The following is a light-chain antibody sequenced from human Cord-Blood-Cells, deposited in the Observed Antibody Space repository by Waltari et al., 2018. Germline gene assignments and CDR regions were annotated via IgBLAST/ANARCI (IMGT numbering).Light chain of an antibody. J-gene: IGKJ1*01. Sequence: DIQMTQSPSTLSASVGDSVTITCRASQSSSSWLAWYQQKPGKAPKLLNYDASSLESGVPSRFSGSGSGTEFTLTISSLQPDDFATYYCQQYNSYSWTFGQGTKVEIK. V-gene: IGKV1-5*01. CDR3: QQYNSYSWT. CDR1: QSSSSW. CDR2: DAS.